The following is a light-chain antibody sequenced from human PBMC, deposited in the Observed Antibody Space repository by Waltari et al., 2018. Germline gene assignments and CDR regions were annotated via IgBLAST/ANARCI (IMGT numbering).Light chain of an antibody. V-gene: IGKV3-20*01. Sequence: VLTQSPGTLSLSSGERATLSYRTSQSISKYLAWYQQKPGQAPRLLIYHASSRATGIPDRFSGSGSGTDFSLTISRLEPEDFAVYYCQHYVSLPVTFGQGTKVEIK. CDR3: QHYVSLPVT. CDR2: HAS. J-gene: IGKJ1*01. CDR1: QSISKY.